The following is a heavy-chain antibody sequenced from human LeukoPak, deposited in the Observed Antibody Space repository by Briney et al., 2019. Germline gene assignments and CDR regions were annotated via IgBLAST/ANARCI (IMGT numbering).Heavy chain of an antibody. CDR1: GYSFIRYF. Sequence: ASVKVSCKASGYSFIRYFLHWVRQAPGPGLEWMGMVNPSGGRTTYAQKFQGRVSMTSDKSTSTVYMDLRSLKSEDTAVYYCARSEYYDDSTNWFFDLWGRGTLVTVSS. V-gene: IGHV1-46*01. CDR2: VNPSGGRT. CDR3: ARSEYYDDSTNWFFDL. J-gene: IGHJ2*01. D-gene: IGHD3-22*01.